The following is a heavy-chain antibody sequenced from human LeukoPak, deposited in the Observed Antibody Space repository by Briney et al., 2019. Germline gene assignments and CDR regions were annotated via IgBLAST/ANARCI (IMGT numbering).Heavy chain of an antibody. V-gene: IGHV3-48*03. CDR3: GRDARLWFGDNFDY. D-gene: IGHD3-10*01. Sequence: GGSLRLSCAASGFTVSSYEMNWVRQAPGKVLEWVSYISSSGTTIYYADSVKGRFTISRDNAKNSLYLQMNSLRAEDTAVYYCGRDARLWFGDNFDYWGQGTLVTVSS. CDR1: GFTVSSYE. J-gene: IGHJ4*02. CDR2: ISSSGTTI.